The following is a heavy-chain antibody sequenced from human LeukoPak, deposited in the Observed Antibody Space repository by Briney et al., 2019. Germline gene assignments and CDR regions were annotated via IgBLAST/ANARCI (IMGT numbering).Heavy chain of an antibody. Sequence: SETLSLTCAVSGYSISSGYYWGWIRQPPGKGLEWIGSIYHSGSTYYNPSLKSRVTISVDTSKNQFSLKLSSVTAADTAVYYCARHKPQAAENFDYWSQGTLGTVSS. CDR2: IYHSGST. CDR3: ARHKPQAAENFDY. CDR1: GYSISSGYY. V-gene: IGHV4-38-2*01. J-gene: IGHJ4*02. D-gene: IGHD2-15*01.